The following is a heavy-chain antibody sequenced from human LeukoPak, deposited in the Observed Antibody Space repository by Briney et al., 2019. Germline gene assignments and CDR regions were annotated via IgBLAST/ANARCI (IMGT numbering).Heavy chain of an antibody. J-gene: IGHJ4*02. CDR1: GFTFSSYA. CDR2: ISYDGSNK. CDR3: ARDRVATIALLDY. Sequence: PGGSLRLSCAASGFTFSSYAMHWVRQAPGKGLEWVAVISYDGSNKYYADSVKGRFTISRDNSKNTLYLQMNSLRAEDTAVYYCARDRVATIALLDYWGQGTLVTVSS. V-gene: IGHV3-30-3*01. D-gene: IGHD5-12*01.